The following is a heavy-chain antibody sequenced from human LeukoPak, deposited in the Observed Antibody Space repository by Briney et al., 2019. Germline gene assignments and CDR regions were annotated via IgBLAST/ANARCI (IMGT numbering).Heavy chain of an antibody. CDR3: AKSVGAQPGFGF. CDR2: ISFDGSNN. CDR1: GFTFSNYG. Sequence: SGGSLRLSCTASGFTFSNYGMHWVRQAPGKGLEWVAVISFDGSNNAYLDSVKGRFTISRDNSKNTLYLHMNSLKAEDTAVYYCAKSVGAQPGFGFWGQGTLVTVSS. J-gene: IGHJ4*02. D-gene: IGHD6-6*01. V-gene: IGHV3-30*18.